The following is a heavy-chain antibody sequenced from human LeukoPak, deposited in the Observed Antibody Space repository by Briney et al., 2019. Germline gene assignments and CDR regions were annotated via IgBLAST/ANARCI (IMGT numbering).Heavy chain of an antibody. CDR1: GFTFSSYG. D-gene: IGHD6-13*01. CDR2: ISYDGSNK. CDR3: APVIAAAPLGDY. V-gene: IGHV3-30*03. Sequence: GGSLRLSCAASGFTFSSYGMHWVRQAPGKGLEWVAVISYDGSNKYYADSVKGRFTISRDNSKNTLYLQMDSLRAEDTAVYYCAPVIAAAPLGDYWGQGTLVTVSS. J-gene: IGHJ4*02.